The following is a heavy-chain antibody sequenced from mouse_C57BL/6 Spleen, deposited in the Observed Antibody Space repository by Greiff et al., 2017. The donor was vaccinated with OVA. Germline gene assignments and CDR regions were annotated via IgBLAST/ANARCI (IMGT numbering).Heavy chain of an antibody. Sequence: EVHLVESGGDLVKPGGSLKLSCAASGFTFSSYGMSWVRQTPDKRLEWVATISSGGSYTYYPDSVKGRFTISRDNAKNTLYLQMSSLKSEDTAMYYCARHDSLYAMDYWGQGTSVTVSS. V-gene: IGHV5-6*01. CDR3: ARHDSLYAMDY. J-gene: IGHJ4*01. CDR2: ISSGGSYT. CDR1: GFTFSSYG. D-gene: IGHD2-4*01.